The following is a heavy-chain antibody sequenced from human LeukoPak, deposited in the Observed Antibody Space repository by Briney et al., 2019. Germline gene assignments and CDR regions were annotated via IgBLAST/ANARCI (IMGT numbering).Heavy chain of an antibody. CDR3: ARDPGPLWFGEPHFDY. J-gene: IGHJ4*02. CDR2: ISYDGSNK. Sequence: PGGSLRLSCAASGFTFSSYAMHWVRQAPGKGLEWVAVISYDGSNKYYADSVKSRFTISRDNSKNTLYLQMNSLRAEDTAVYYCARDPGPLWFGEPHFDYWGQGTLVTVSS. D-gene: IGHD3-10*01. CDR1: GFTFSSYA. V-gene: IGHV3-30-3*01.